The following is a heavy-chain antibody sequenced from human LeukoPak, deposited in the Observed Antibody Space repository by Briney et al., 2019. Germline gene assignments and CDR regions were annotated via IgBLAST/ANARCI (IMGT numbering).Heavy chain of an antibody. CDR2: ISSNGGST. Sequence: GGSLRLSCSASGFTFSSYAMHWVRQAPGKGLEYVSAISSNGGSTYYADSVKGRFTISRDNSKNTLYLQMSSLRAEDTAVYYCARDLVIYYYYYGMDVWGQGTTVTVSS. CDR1: GFTFSSYA. J-gene: IGHJ6*02. CDR3: ARDLVIYYYYYGMDV. V-gene: IGHV3-64D*09. D-gene: IGHD2/OR15-2a*01.